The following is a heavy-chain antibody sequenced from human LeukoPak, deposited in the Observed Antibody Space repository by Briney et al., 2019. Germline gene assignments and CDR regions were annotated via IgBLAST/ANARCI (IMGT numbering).Heavy chain of an antibody. CDR1: GYRFTSYW. CDR3: ARVDCSSTSCYAHGNWFDP. J-gene: IGHJ5*02. V-gene: IGHV5-51*01. CDR2: IYPGYSDT. D-gene: IGHD2-2*01. Sequence: GESLKIYCKGSGYRFTSYWIGWVRQLPGKGLEWMGIIYPGYSDTRYSPSFQGQVPSSADKSISTAYLQWSSLKASDTAIYYCARVDCSSTSCYAHGNWFDPWGQGTLVTVSS.